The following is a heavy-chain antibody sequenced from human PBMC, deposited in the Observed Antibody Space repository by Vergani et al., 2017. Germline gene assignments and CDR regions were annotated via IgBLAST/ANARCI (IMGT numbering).Heavy chain of an antibody. D-gene: IGHD6-19*01. CDR2: ISYDGSNK. V-gene: IGHV3-30-3*01. CDR3: ASFPVADHYWYFDL. J-gene: IGHJ2*01. CDR1: GFTFSSYA. Sequence: QVQLVESGGGVVQPGRSLRLSCAASGFTFSSYAMHWVRQAPGKGLEWVAVISYDGSNKYYADSVKGRFTISRDNSKNTLYLQMNSLRAEDTAVYYCASFPVADHYWYFDLLGRGTLVTVSS.